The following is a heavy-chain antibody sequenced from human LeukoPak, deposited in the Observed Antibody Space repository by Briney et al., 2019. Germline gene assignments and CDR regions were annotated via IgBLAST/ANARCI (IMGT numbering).Heavy chain of an antibody. CDR2: ISGYGDKT. J-gene: IGHJ1*01. D-gene: IGHD6-19*01. V-gene: IGHV3-64*01. Sequence: GGSLRLSCAASGFTFSSYAMHWVRQAPGKGPEYVAAISGYGDKTHYGSSVQGRFTVSRDNSKNTLYLQMGSLRTEDMAVYYCARAPPLERIGWYGEDEFRGQGTLVTVSS. CDR1: GFTFSSYA. CDR3: ARAPPLERIGWYGEDEF.